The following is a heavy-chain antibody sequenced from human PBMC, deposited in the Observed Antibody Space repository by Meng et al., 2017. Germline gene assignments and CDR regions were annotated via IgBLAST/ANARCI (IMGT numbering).Heavy chain of an antibody. Sequence: QVQMGQFGGEGKKPGASVKVSCKPSGYNFPDYYIHWVRRAPGQGLEWMGRINPKSGDTHYAQKFQARVTMTGDTSISTAYMELSGLRSDDTAMYYCARDEDISAAGKLFGDYWGQGTLVTVSS. V-gene: IGHV1-2*06. CDR3: ARDEDISAAGKLFGDY. CDR1: GYNFPDYY. CDR2: INPKSGDT. D-gene: IGHD6-25*01. J-gene: IGHJ4*02.